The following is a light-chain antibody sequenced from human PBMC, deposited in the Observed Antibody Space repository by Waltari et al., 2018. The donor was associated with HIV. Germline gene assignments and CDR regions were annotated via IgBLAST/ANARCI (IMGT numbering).Light chain of an antibody. V-gene: IGKV6-21*01. J-gene: IGKJ2*01. CDR3: LQSTIFPYT. CDR2: FAS. CDR1: QSIGTS. Sequence: EIVLTQSPDFQSVTPGEKVTITCRASQSIGTSLHWYQQKPDQSPNLLIKFASQSFSGVPSRFSGSGSWTDFTLTINSLEAEDAATYYCLQSTIFPYTFGQGTKLEIK.